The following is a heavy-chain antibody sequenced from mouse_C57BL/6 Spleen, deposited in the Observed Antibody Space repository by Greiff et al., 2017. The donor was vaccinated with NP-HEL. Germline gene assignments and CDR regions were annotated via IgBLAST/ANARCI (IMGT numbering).Heavy chain of an antibody. V-gene: IGHV1-82*01. Sequence: VQLKQSGPELVKPGASVKISCKASGYAFSSSWMNWVKQRPGKGLEWIGRIYPGDGDTNYNGKFKGKATLTADKSSSTAYMQLSSLTSEDSAVYCCARGEGTWFAYWGQGTLVTVSA. CDR2: IYPGDGDT. CDR1: GYAFSSSW. J-gene: IGHJ3*01. CDR3: ARGEGTWFAY.